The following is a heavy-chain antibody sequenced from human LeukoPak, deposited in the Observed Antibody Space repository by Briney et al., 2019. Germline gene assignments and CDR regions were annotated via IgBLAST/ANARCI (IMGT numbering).Heavy chain of an antibody. J-gene: IGHJ4*02. CDR2: IYSGGST. Sequence: PGGSLRLSCAASGFTVSSNYMSWVRQAPGKWLEWVSVIYSGGSTYYADSVKGRFTISRHNSKNTLYLQMNSLRAEDTAVYYCARLKRDGYNPPYFDYWGQGTLVTVSS. D-gene: IGHD5-24*01. CDR1: GFTVSSNY. V-gene: IGHV3-53*04. CDR3: ARLKRDGYNPPYFDY.